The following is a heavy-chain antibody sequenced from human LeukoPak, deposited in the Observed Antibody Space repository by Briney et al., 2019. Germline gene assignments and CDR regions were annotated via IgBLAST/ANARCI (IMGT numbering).Heavy chain of an antibody. D-gene: IGHD3-16*01. Sequence: ASVKVSCKASGGTFSNFIFSWVRQTPGQGLVWMGSIIPIFGTTNYAQKFQGRLTITADESTSTAYMELSSLRSQDTAVYYCARNQGGKHYWGQGTLVTVSS. CDR2: IIPIFGTT. CDR1: GGTFSNFI. V-gene: IGHV1-69*13. CDR3: ARNQGGKHY. J-gene: IGHJ4*02.